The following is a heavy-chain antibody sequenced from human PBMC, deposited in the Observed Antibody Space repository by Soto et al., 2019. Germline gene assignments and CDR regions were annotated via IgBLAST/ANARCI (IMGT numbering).Heavy chain of an antibody. D-gene: IGHD2-2*01. CDR3: AKGTPYYFDY. CDR1: GFPFSSYG. Sequence: PGGSLRLSCAASGFPFSSYGMHWVRQAPGKGLEWVAVISYDGSNKYYADSVKGRFTISRDNSKNTLYLQMNSLRAEDTAVYYCAKGTPYYFDYWGQGTLVTVSS. J-gene: IGHJ4*02. V-gene: IGHV3-30*18. CDR2: ISYDGSNK.